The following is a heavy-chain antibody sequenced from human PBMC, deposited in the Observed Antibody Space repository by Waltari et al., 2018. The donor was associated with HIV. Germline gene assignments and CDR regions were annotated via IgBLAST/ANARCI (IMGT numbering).Heavy chain of an antibody. D-gene: IGHD2-15*01. CDR3: VRTFLYCSGGTCYFDY. Sequence: QVQLVQSGAEVKKPGASVKVSCKASGYTFTGYYMHWVRQAPGQGLEWMGWINPNSGGTNYAQKFQGRVTMTRDTSISTAYMELSRLRSDDTAVYYCVRTFLYCSGGTCYFDYWGQGTLVTVSS. CDR1: GYTFTGYY. J-gene: IGHJ4*02. CDR2: INPNSGGT. V-gene: IGHV1-2*02.